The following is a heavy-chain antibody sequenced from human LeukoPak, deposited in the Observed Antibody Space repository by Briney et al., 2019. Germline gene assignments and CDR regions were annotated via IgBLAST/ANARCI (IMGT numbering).Heavy chain of an antibody. CDR2: IKPNNGDT. Sequence: ASVRVSCKASGCTFTGYYIHWVRQAPGQGLEWMGSIKPNNGDTNSAHNIQGRVTLTRDTSISTAYMELSSLRPDDTAVYFCARAGSGLVARLWGQGTLVTVSS. V-gene: IGHV1-2*02. J-gene: IGHJ4*02. CDR1: GCTFTGYY. D-gene: IGHD6-6*01. CDR3: ARAGSGLVARL.